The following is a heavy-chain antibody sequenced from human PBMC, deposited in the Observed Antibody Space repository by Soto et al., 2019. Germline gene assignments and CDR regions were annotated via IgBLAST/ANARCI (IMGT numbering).Heavy chain of an antibody. CDR2: ISSSSSYT. J-gene: IGHJ4*02. CDR3: ARQTPRSNWNPPSSDY. D-gene: IGHD1-20*01. CDR1: GFTFSDYY. V-gene: IGHV3-11*06. Sequence: GGSLRLSCAASGFTFSDYYMSWIRQAPGKGLEWVSYISSSSSYTNYADSVKGRFTISRDNAKNSLYLQMNSLRAEDTAVYYCARQTPRSNWNPPSSDYWRQGTLVTVSS.